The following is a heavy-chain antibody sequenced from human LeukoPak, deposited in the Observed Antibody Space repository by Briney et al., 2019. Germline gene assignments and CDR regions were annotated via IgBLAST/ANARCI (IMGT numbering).Heavy chain of an antibody. V-gene: IGHV3-33*01. CDR3: AREKRLRHCRGDPHSGRGFDP. J-gene: IGHJ5*02. D-gene: IGHD2-21*02. Sequence: PVLSLRLCCAASGFSCSSEGMHWVRQAPVKGLESVAVVWYDGSNKYYADCEKGRFTISRDNSKNTLYVHMNSLTAEDTAVYYCAREKRLRHCRGDPHSGRGFDPWGQGTLVTVSS. CDR1: GFSCSSEG. CDR2: VWYDGSNK.